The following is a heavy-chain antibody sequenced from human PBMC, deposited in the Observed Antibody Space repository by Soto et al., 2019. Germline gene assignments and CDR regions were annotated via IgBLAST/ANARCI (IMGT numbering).Heavy chain of an antibody. CDR1: GGSFIGYY. CDR2: INHSGST. D-gene: IGHD3-3*01. V-gene: IGHV4-34*01. Sequence: PSETLSLTCAVYGGSFIGYYWSWIRQPPGKGLEWIGEINHSGSTNYNPSLKSRVTISVDTSKSQFSLKLSSVTAADTAVYYCAATYYDFWSGYKNLYYFDFWGQGTLVTVSS. J-gene: IGHJ4*02. CDR3: AATYYDFWSGYKNLYYFDF.